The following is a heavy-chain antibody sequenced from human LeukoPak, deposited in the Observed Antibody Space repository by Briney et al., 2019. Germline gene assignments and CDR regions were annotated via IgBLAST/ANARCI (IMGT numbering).Heavy chain of an antibody. D-gene: IGHD4-17*01. Sequence: PSKTLSLTCTVSGYSISSGYYWGWIRQPPGKGLEWIGSIYHSGSTYYNPSLKSRVTISVDTSKNQFSLKLSSVTAADTAVYYCATWTVKGGYWGQGTLVTVSS. V-gene: IGHV4-38-2*02. CDR3: ATWTVKGGY. CDR2: IYHSGST. CDR1: GYSISSGYY. J-gene: IGHJ4*02.